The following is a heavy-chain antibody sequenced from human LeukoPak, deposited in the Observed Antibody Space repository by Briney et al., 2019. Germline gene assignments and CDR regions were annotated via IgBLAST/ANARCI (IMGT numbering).Heavy chain of an antibody. CDR2: IYLSGRT. Sequence: SETLSLTCVVSGGSITSGGYSWSWIRQPPGKGLEWIGYIYLSGRTFYNPSLKSRITISVDKSKNRFSVNLTSVTAADAAVYYCARDLGATRGFDPWGQGTLVTVSS. D-gene: IGHD5-12*01. CDR1: GGSITSGGYS. CDR3: ARDLGATRGFDP. J-gene: IGHJ5*02. V-gene: IGHV4-30-2*01.